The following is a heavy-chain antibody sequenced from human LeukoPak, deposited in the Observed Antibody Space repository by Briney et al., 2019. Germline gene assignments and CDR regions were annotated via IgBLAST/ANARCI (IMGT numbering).Heavy chain of an antibody. Sequence: SETLSLTCTVSGASISGYYWSWIRQPPGKGLEWIGEINHSGSTNYNPSLKSRVTISVDTSKNQFSLKLSSVTAADTAVYYCARRYVRITMVRGVKNGDWFDPWGQGTLVSVSS. J-gene: IGHJ5*02. CDR2: INHSGST. D-gene: IGHD3-10*01. CDR3: ARRYVRITMVRGVKNGDWFDP. CDR1: GASISGYY. V-gene: IGHV4-34*01.